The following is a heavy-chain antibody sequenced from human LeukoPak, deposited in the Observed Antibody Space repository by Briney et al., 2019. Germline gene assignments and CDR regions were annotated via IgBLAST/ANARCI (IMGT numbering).Heavy chain of an antibody. CDR2: IYGGGST. J-gene: IGHJ4*02. V-gene: IGHV3-66*01. CDR3: ARAHGYGDYAVDY. Sequence: PGGSLRLSCAASGFTFSSYAMSWVRQAPGKGLEWVSIIYGGGSTYYADSVKGRFTISRDNAKNTLYLQMNSLRAEDTAVYYCARAHGYGDYAVDYWGQGTLVTVSS. D-gene: IGHD4-17*01. CDR1: GFTFSSYA.